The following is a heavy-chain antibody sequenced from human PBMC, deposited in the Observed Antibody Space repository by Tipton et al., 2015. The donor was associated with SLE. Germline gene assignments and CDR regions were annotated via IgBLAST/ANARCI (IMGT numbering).Heavy chain of an antibody. V-gene: IGHV4-59*08. D-gene: IGHD6-25*01. J-gene: IGHJ4*02. CDR1: GGSFSSHY. Sequence: TLSLTCTVSGGSFSSHYWSWIRQPPGKGLEWIGYIYYSGSTNYNPSLKSRVTISVDTSKNQFSLKLSSVTAADTAVYYCARQWGSGWGQGTLVTVSS. CDR2: IYYSGST. CDR3: ARQWGSG.